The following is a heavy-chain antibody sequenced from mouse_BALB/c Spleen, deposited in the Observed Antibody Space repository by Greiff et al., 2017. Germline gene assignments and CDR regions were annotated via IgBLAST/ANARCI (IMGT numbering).Heavy chain of an antibody. Sequence: VQLQQSGPELVKPGASVKMSCKASGYTFTDYVISWVKQRTGQGLEWIGEIYPGSGSTNYNEKFKSKATLTVDTSSSTAYMQLSSLASEDSALYYCARDSSGFDYWGQGTTLTVSS. CDR1: GYTFTDYV. J-gene: IGHJ2*01. CDR2: IYPGSGST. CDR3: ARDSSGFDY. D-gene: IGHD3-2*01. V-gene: IGHV1-83*01.